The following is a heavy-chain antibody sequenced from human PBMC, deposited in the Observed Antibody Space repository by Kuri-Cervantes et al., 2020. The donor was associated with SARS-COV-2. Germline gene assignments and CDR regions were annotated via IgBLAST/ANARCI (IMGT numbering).Heavy chain of an antibody. V-gene: IGHV4-30-2*01. Sequence: LRLSCAVSGGSISSGGYSWSWIRQPPGKGLEWIGYIYHSGSTYFNPSLKSRVTLSADRSKNQFSLNLTSVTAADMAVYYCARVDSSLTIDYWGQGTLVHRLL. D-gene: IGHD6-13*01. CDR1: GGSISSGGYS. J-gene: IGHJ4*02. CDR2: IYHSGST. CDR3: ARVDSSLTIDY.